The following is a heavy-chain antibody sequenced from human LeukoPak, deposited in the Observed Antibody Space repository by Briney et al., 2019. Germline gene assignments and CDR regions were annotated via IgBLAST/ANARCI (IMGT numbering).Heavy chain of an antibody. V-gene: IGHV5-51*01. J-gene: IGHJ2*01. CDR3: ASRYCSGGSCRGAGWYFDL. CDR2: IYPGDSDT. D-gene: IGHD2-15*01. CDR1: GYSFTSYW. Sequence: GESLKISCKGSGYSFTSYWIGWVRQMPGKGLEWMGIIYPGDSDTRYSPSFQGQVTISVDKSISTAYLQWSSLKASDTAMYYCASRYCSGGSCRGAGWYFDLWGRGTLVTVSS.